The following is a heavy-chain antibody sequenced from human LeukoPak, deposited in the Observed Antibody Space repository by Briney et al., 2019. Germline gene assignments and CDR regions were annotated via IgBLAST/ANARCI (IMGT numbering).Heavy chain of an antibody. D-gene: IGHD3-22*01. Sequence: SVKVSCKASGGAFRNCAISWVRQAPGQGLEWMGGIIPHFGTVEYAQKFQGRVTITADESTSTAYMELTSLRSEDTAVYYCARAHYYDSTGPFDSWGQGTLVTVSS. CDR3: ARAHYYDSTGPFDS. V-gene: IGHV1-69*13. CDR2: IIPHFGTV. J-gene: IGHJ4*02. CDR1: GGAFRNCA.